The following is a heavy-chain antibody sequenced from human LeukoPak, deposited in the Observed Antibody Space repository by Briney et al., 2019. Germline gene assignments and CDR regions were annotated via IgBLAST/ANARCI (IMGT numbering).Heavy chain of an antibody. D-gene: IGHD3-22*01. CDR2: SHGSGST. CDR1: GVSINVSY. V-gene: IGHV4-4*07. J-gene: IGHJ4*02. CDR3: ARDGGYDSGVFDF. Sequence: PSETLSLTCNVSGVSINVSYWSWLRQTPGKGLEWIGRSHGSGSTNYNPSLKNRVTISIDKSKNHLSLSLRSVTAADTALYFCARDGGYDSGVFDFWGQGTLVTVSS.